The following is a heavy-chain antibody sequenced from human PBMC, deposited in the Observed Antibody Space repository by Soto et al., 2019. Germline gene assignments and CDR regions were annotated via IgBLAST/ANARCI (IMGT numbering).Heavy chain of an antibody. Sequence: EVQLVESGGGLVQPGGSLRLSCAVSGFTFNRHWMSWVRQTPGKGLEWVASKKEDGSEKSYVDSVKGRFNISRDNAKNSLFLQMNTLRVEDTAVYYCVRTGWNPPDYGGQGTLVTVSS. CDR3: VRTGWNPPDY. J-gene: IGHJ4*02. CDR2: KKEDGSEK. V-gene: IGHV3-7*01. D-gene: IGHD1-1*01. CDR1: GFTFNRHW.